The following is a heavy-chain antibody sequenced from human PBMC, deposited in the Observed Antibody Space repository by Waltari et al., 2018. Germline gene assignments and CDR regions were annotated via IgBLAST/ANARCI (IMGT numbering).Heavy chain of an antibody. CDR1: GGSISSYY. J-gene: IGHJ6*03. V-gene: IGHV4-59*01. CDR2: IYYSGST. D-gene: IGHD5-18*01. CDR3: ARGAGYPFYYMDV. Sequence: QVQLKESGPGLVKPSETLSLTCTVSGGSISSYYWSWIRQPPGKGLEWIGYIYYSGSTNYNPSLKSRVTISVDTSKNQFSLKLSSVTAADTAVYYCARGAGYPFYYMDVWGKGTTVTVSS.